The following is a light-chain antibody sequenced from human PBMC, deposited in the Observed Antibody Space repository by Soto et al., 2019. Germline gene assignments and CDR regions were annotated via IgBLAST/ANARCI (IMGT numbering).Light chain of an antibody. J-gene: IGKJ5*01. Sequence: IMITPSRATLSVSPWEGATLACRASQGICSPLSWYQQKPGQTPRLLIYGASTRATGIPARFSGSGSGTDFTLTISSLEPEDFAVYYCHHRGNGITFGQGTRLEIK. CDR2: GAS. V-gene: IGKV3D-11*01. CDR3: HHRGNGIT. CDR1: QGICSP.